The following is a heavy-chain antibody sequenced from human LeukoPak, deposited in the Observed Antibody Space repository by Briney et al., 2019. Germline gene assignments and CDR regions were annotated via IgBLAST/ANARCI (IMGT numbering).Heavy chain of an antibody. CDR3: ASAVAASGIP. Sequence: GGSLRLSCAASGFTFSSYSMNWVRQAPGKGLEWVSSISSSSSYIYYADSVKGRFTISRDNAKNSLYLQMNSLRAEDTAVYYCASAVAASGIPWGQGTLVTVSS. CDR2: ISSSSSYI. J-gene: IGHJ5*02. CDR1: GFTFSSYS. D-gene: IGHD6-13*01. V-gene: IGHV3-21*01.